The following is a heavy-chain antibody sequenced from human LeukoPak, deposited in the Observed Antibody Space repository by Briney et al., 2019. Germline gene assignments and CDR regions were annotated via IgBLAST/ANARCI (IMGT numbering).Heavy chain of an antibody. CDR1: GFTFSNYN. D-gene: IGHD5-18*01. Sequence: PGGSLRLSCAASGFTFSNYNMNWVRQDPGRGLEWVSSISDISSYIYYADSVKGRFTISRDNANNSLYLQMNSLRAEDTAVYYCTRAGGYSYGSHYWGQGTLVTVSS. V-gene: IGHV3-21*01. CDR3: TRAGGYSYGSHY. J-gene: IGHJ4*02. CDR2: ISDISSYI.